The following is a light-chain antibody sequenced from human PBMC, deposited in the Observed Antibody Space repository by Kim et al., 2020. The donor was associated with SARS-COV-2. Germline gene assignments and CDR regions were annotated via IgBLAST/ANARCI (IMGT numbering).Light chain of an antibody. CDR1: KLGDKY. J-gene: IGLJ2*01. CDR3: QAWDSSTVV. V-gene: IGLV3-1*01. CDR2: QDT. Sequence: SYELTQPPSVSVSPGQTASITCSGDKLGDKYACWYQQKPGQSPLLVIYQDTKRPSVIPERFSGSNSGNTATLTISGTQAMDEADYYCQAWDSSTVVFGGGTKLTVL.